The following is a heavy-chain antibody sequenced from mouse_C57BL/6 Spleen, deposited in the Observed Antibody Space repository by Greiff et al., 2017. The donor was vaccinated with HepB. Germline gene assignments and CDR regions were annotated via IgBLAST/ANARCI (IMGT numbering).Heavy chain of an antibody. J-gene: IGHJ3*01. V-gene: IGHV10-3*01. D-gene: IGHD6-1*01. CDR3: VRNANPEGWFAY. Sequence: EVQRVESGGGLVQPKGSLKLSCAASGFTFNTYAMHWVRQAPGKGLEWVARIRSKSSNYATYYADSVKDRFTISRDDSQSMLYLQMNNLKTEDTAMYYCVRNANPEGWFAYWGQGTLVTVSA. CDR2: IRSKSSNYAT. CDR1: GFTFNTYA.